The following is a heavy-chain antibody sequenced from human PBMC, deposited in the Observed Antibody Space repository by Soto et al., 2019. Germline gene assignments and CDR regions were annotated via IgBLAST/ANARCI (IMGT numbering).Heavy chain of an antibody. V-gene: IGHV1-2*04. CDR1: GYSFTNYH. CDR2: INPKSGGT. D-gene: IGHD2-8*01. Sequence: ASVKVSCKASGYSFTNYHINWVRQAPGQGLEWLGRINPKSGGTSTAQKFQGWVTMTTDTSISTASMELTRLTSDDTAIYYCARGDSTDCSNGVCSFFYNHDMDVWGQGTTVTSP. CDR3: ARGDSTDCSNGVCSFFYNHDMDV. J-gene: IGHJ6*02.